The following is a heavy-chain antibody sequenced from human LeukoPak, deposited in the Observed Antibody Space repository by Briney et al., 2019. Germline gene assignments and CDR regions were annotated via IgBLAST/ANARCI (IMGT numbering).Heavy chain of an antibody. CDR3: ARGLYQLLWSYYFDY. CDR2: INHSGST. J-gene: IGHJ4*02. V-gene: IGHV4-34*01. CDR1: GGSFSGCY. Sequence: PSETLSLTCAVYGGSFSGCYWSWIRQPPGKGLEWIGEINHSGSTNYNPSLKSRVTISVDTSKNQFSLKLSSVTAADTAVYYCARGLYQLLWSYYFDYWGQGTLVTVSS. D-gene: IGHD2-2*01.